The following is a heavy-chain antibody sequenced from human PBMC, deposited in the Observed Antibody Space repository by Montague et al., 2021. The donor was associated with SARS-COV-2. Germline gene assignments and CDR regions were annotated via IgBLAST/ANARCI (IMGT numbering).Heavy chain of an antibody. CDR1: GGSVSSSSYY. J-gene: IGHJ3*02. Sequence: LSLTCTVSGGSVSSSSYYWGWIRQPPGKGLEWIGSIYYTGSTCYNPSLKSRVTISVDTSKNQFSLKLSSVTAADTAVYYCARHITGSGNAFDIWGQGTMITVSS. V-gene: IGHV4-39*01. CDR2: IYYTGST. D-gene: IGHD3-10*01. CDR3: ARHITGSGNAFDI.